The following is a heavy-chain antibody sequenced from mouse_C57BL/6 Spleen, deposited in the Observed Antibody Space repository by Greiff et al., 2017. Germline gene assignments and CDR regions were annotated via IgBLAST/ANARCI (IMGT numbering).Heavy chain of an antibody. CDR2: IYPRSGNT. CDR1: GYTFTSYG. D-gene: IGHD2-1*01. CDR3: ARWRENGNYGWYFDV. J-gene: IGHJ1*03. V-gene: IGHV1-81*01. Sequence: QVQLQQSGAELARPGASVKLSCKASGYTFTSYGISRVKQRTGQGLEWIGEIYPRSGNTYYNEKFKGKATLTADKSSSTAYMELRSLTSEDSAVYFCARWRENGNYGWYFDVWGTGTTGTVSS.